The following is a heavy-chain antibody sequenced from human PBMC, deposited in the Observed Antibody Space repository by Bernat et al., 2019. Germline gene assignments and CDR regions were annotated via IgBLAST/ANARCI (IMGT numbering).Heavy chain of an antibody. CDR1: GFTFSSYS. CDR2: ISSSSSYI. D-gene: IGHD2-15*01. CDR3: ARGGTGGSPYYYYMDV. V-gene: IGHV3-21*01. Sequence: EVQLVESGGGLVKPGGSLRLSCAASGFTFSSYSINWVRQAPGKGLEWVSSISSSSSYIYYADSVKGRFTISRDNAKNSLYLQMNSLRAEDTAVYYCARGGTGGSPYYYYMDVWGQGTTVTVSS. J-gene: IGHJ6*03.